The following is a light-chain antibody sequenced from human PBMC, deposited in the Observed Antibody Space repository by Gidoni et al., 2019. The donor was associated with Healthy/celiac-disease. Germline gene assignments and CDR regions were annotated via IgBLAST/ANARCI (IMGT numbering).Light chain of an antibody. CDR2: GAS. CDR3: QQYGSSPPT. Sequence: EIVLTQSPGTLSLSQGERATLSCRASQSVSSSYLAWYQQKPGQAPRLLIYGASSRATGIPDRFSGSWSGTDFTLTISRLEPEDFAVYYCQQYGSSPPTFGPGTKVEIK. CDR1: QSVSSSY. V-gene: IGKV3-20*01. J-gene: IGKJ3*01.